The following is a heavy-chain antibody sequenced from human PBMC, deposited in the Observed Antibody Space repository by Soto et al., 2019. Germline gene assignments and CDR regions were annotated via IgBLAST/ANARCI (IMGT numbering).Heavy chain of an antibody. V-gene: IGHV1-18*01. Sequence: GVPVKVSCKASGYTFTNYGVCWVRQAPGQGLEWMGWIGGYKGNTNYAPKLQGRVTMTTDTSTSTAYMELRSLRSDDAAVYCCAMQQQLNNWFDPWGQGTLVTVSS. D-gene: IGHD6-13*01. J-gene: IGHJ5*02. CDR2: IGGYKGNT. CDR1: GYTFTNYG. CDR3: AMQQQLNNWFDP.